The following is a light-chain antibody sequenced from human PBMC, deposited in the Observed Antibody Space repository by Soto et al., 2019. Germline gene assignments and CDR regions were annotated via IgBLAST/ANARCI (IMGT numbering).Light chain of an antibody. CDR1: SSNIGNNY. CDR2: EVN. Sequence: QSLLTQPPSVSAAPGQRVAISCSGSSSNIGNNYVSWYQHHPAKAPKVMIYEVNNRPSGVSHRFSGSKAGNTASLTISGLQAEDEAHYYCSSYTTTSNWVFGGGTKVTVL. CDR3: SSYTTTSNWV. J-gene: IGLJ3*02. V-gene: IGLV2-14*01.